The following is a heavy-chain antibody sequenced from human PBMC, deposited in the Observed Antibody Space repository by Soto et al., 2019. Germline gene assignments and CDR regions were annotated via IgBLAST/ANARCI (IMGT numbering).Heavy chain of an antibody. CDR2: IHYRGST. J-gene: IGHJ6*02. D-gene: IGHD2-15*01. CDR3: ANVRDSFGLDV. V-gene: IGHV4-31*03. Sequence: TLSLTCKVSGGSITGAFYWNWIRQHPEKGLEWIGSIHYRGSTYYNPSLKSRITITLDRSNNQFSLQLSSVTAADPAVYYCANVRDSFGLDVWGQGTTVTVSS. CDR1: GGSITGAFY.